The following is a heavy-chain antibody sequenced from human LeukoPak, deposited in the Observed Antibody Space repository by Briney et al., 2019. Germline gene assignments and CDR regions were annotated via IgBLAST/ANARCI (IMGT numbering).Heavy chain of an antibody. V-gene: IGHV4-31*03. D-gene: IGHD5-12*01. Sequence: SQTLSLTCTVSGVPISSRGYWSWIRQHPGEGLEWIGYIFYSGDTYYQPSLKSRLTISVDTSTNQFSLRLNSVSAADTAVYYCASGYGSNWFDTWGQGTLVTVSS. CDR1: GVPISSRGY. J-gene: IGHJ5*02. CDR3: ASGYGSNWFDT. CDR2: IFYSGDT.